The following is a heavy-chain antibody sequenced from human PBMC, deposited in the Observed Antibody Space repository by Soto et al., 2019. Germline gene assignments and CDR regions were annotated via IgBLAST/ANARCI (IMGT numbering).Heavy chain of an antibody. J-gene: IGHJ4*02. CDR3: AREGNAYCGGDCYEGVY. D-gene: IGHD2-21*02. CDR2: IYYSGST. CDR1: GGSISSGDYY. V-gene: IGHV4-30-4*01. Sequence: SETLSLTCTVSGGSISSGDYYWSWIRQPPGKGLEWIGYIYYSGSTYYNPSLKSRVTISVDTSKNQFSLKLSSVTAADTAVYHCAREGNAYCGGDCYEGVYWGQGTLVTVSS.